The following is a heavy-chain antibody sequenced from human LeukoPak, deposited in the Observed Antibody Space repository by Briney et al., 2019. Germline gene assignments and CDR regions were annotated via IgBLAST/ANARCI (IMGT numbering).Heavy chain of an antibody. CDR2: ISSSSSYI. V-gene: IGHV3-21*04. Sequence: GGSLRLSCAASGFTFSSYSMNWVRQAPGKGLEWVSSISSSSSYIYYADSVKGRFTISRDNSKNTLYLQMNSLRAEDTAVYYCAKDPGGLIRYGVFDYWGQGTLVSVSS. CDR1: GFTFSSYS. J-gene: IGHJ4*02. D-gene: IGHD4-17*01. CDR3: AKDPGGLIRYGVFDY.